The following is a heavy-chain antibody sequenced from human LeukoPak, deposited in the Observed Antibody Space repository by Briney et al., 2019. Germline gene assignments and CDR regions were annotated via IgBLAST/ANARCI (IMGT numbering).Heavy chain of an antibody. CDR3: ATYSGPAAVPRYFQH. Sequence: SETLSLTCTVSGGSISSISYYWGWLRQPPGKGLDWIVNIYYSGSTYYNPSLKSRVTISVDTSKNQFSLKLSSVTVADTAVYYCATYSGPAAVPRYFQHWGQGTLVTVSS. V-gene: IGHV4-39*01. J-gene: IGHJ1*01. CDR1: GGSISSISYY. CDR2: IYYSGST. D-gene: IGHD2-2*02.